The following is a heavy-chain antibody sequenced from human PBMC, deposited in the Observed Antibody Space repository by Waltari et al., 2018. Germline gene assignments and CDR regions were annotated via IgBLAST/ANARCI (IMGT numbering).Heavy chain of an antibody. D-gene: IGHD1-26*01. CDR1: GDSLTRSNYY. J-gene: IGHJ5*02. CDR3: ARLTVVGATRWFDP. Sequence: QLHLQESGPGLVKPSETLSLTCSVSGDSLTRSNYYWGWIRQPPGKGLESIGSISYSGSTYHNPSLKSRVTMSVDTSKNEFYLKLTSVTAADTATYYCARLTVVGATRWFDPWGRGTQVTVSS. V-gene: IGHV4-39*01. CDR2: ISYSGST.